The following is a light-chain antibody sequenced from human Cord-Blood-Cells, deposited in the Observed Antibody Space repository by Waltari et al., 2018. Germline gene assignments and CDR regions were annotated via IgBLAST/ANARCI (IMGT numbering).Light chain of an antibody. CDR2: QDS. J-gene: IGLJ2*01. V-gene: IGLV3-1*01. CDR3: QAWDSSTHVV. Sequence: SYELTQQPSVSVSPGQTASITCSGDKVGDKYACWYQQKPGQSPVLVIYQDSKRPSGIPERFSGSNSGNTATLTISGTQAMDEADYYCQAWDSSTHVVFGGGTKLTVL. CDR1: KVGDKY.